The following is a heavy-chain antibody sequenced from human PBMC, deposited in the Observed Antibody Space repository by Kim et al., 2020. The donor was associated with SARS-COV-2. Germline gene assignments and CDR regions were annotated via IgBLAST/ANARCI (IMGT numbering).Heavy chain of an antibody. J-gene: IGHJ6*04. CDR1: GFTFSTYA. D-gene: IGHD6-13*01. CDR3: AREGSGYSSSWYFYYYGMDV. V-gene: IGHV3-30*04. Sequence: GGSLRLSCAASGFTFSTYAMHWVRQAPGKGLVCVSGISYDGSNKYYVDSVKGRFTISRDNSKNTLYLQMNSLRAEDTAVYYCAREGSGYSSSWYFYYYGMDVGAKGHAVTVSS. CDR2: ISYDGSNK.